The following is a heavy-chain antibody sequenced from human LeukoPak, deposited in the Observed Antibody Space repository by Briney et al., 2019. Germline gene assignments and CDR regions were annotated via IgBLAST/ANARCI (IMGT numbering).Heavy chain of an antibody. D-gene: IGHD3-22*01. V-gene: IGHV4-34*01. CDR3: ARDRYYYDSSTYYSAFDI. J-gene: IGHJ3*02. CDR2: INHSGST. CDR1: GGSFSGYY. Sequence: SETLSLTCAVYGGSFSGYYWSWIRQPPGKGLEWIGEINHSGSTNYNPSLKSRVTMSVDRSKNQFSLKLSSVTAADTAVYYCARDRYYYDSSTYYSAFDIWGQGTLVTVSS.